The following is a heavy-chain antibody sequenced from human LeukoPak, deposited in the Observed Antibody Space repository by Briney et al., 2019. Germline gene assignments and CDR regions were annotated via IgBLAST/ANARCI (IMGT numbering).Heavy chain of an antibody. J-gene: IGHJ4*02. Sequence: PGGSLRLSCAASGLIFSKYWMTWVRQAPGKGLEWVASIKPDGSEKYYLDSVKGRFTISRDNARDSVFLQMNSLRAEDTAVYYCAAVIDYWGQGTLVTVSS. CDR1: GLIFSKYW. V-gene: IGHV3-7*01. CDR2: IKPDGSEK. CDR3: AAVIDY.